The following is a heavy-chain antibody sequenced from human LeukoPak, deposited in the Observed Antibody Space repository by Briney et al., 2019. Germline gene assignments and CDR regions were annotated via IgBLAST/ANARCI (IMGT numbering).Heavy chain of an antibody. CDR2: IDPSDSYT. V-gene: IGHV5-10-1*01. D-gene: IGHD3-10*01. J-gene: IGHJ4*02. CDR3: ARRRYGSGSHVDY. Sequence: GESLKISCKGSGYSFTSYWISWVRQMPGKGLEWMGRIDPSDSYTNYSPFFQGHVTISADKSISTAYLQWSSLKASDTAMYYCARRRYGSGSHVDYWGQGTLVTVSS. CDR1: GYSFTSYW.